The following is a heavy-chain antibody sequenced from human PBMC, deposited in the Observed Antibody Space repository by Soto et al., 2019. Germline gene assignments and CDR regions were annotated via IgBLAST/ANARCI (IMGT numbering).Heavy chain of an antibody. CDR2: ISSSSSTI. J-gene: IGHJ4*02. CDR1: GFTFSYYS. V-gene: IGHV3-48*02. Sequence: GGSLRLSCAASGFTFSYYSINWVRQAPGKGLEWVSYISSSSSTIYYADSVKGRFTISRDNAKNSLYLQMNSLRDEDTAVYYCARDHALTTLGLDYWGQGTLVTVSS. CDR3: ARDHALTTLGLDY. D-gene: IGHD4-17*01.